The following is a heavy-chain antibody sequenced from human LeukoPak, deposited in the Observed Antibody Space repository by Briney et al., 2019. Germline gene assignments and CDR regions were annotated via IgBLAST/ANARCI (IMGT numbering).Heavy chain of an antibody. CDR2: INHLGHT. Sequence: GGSLRLSCAACGFIFNHYAMSWVRQAPGKGLEWVSGINHLGHTFYADSVKGRFTISRDNSQNTLFLQMNSLRADDTAEYFCARDHGSQDSGAWYVFDYWGRGTLVTVSS. CDR3: ARDHGSQDSGAWYVFDY. V-gene: IGHV3-23*01. CDR1: GFIFNHYA. D-gene: IGHD6-19*01. J-gene: IGHJ4*02.